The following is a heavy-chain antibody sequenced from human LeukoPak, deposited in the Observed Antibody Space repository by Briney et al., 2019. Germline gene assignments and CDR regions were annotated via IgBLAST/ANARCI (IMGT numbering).Heavy chain of an antibody. V-gene: IGHV3-49*04. CDR1: GFTFGDYA. D-gene: IGHD3-10*01. CDR3: TTFSPGLWFGEHLAY. CDR2: IRSKAYGGTT. J-gene: IGHJ4*02. Sequence: PGGSLRLSCTASGFTFGDYAMSWVRQAPGKGLEWVGFIRSKAYGGTTEYAASVKGRFTISRDDSKSIAYLQMNSLKTEDTAVYYCTTFSPGLWFGEHLAYWGQGTLVTVSS.